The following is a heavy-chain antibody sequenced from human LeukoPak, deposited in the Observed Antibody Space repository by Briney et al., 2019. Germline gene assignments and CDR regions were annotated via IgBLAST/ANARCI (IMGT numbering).Heavy chain of an antibody. V-gene: IGHV3-23*01. D-gene: IGHD2-2*01. CDR3: AKDLKGIIPTAFDS. J-gene: IGHJ4*02. CDR2: ISGSGGTT. Sequence: GGSLRLSCAASGFTFSSYAMNWVRQAPGKGLEWVSAISGSGGTTYYADSVKGRFTISRDNSKNTLYLQMNSLRAEDTAVYYCAKDLKGIIPTAFDSWGQGTLVTVSS. CDR1: GFTFSSYA.